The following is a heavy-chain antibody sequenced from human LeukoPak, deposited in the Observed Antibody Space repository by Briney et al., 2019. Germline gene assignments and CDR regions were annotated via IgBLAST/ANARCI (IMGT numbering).Heavy chain of an antibody. D-gene: IGHD3-22*01. V-gene: IGHV3-7*01. CDR1: GFTVSSNY. CDR3: ARSPLMSTYYYDSSGYYYDDY. Sequence: GGSLRLSCAASGFTVSSNYMSWVRQAPGKGLEWVANIKQDGSEKYYVDSVKGRFTISRDNAKNSLYLQMNSLRAEDTAVYYCARSPLMSTYYYDSSGYYYDDYWGQGTLVTVSS. CDR2: IKQDGSEK. J-gene: IGHJ4*02.